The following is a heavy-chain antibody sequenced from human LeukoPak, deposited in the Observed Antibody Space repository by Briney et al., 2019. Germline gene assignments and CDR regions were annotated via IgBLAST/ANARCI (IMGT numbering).Heavy chain of an antibody. CDR3: AKSLSEYQLLWGFDY. D-gene: IGHD2-2*01. V-gene: IGHV3-30*04. Sequence: PGGSLRLSCAASGFTFSSYAMHWVRQAPGKGLEWVAVISYDGSNKYYADSVKGRFTISRDNSKNTLYLQMNSLRAEDTAVYYCAKSLSEYQLLWGFDYWGQGTLVTVSS. CDR2: ISYDGSNK. J-gene: IGHJ4*02. CDR1: GFTFSSYA.